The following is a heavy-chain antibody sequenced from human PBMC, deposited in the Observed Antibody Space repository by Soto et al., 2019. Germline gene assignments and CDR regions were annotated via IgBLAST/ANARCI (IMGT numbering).Heavy chain of an antibody. Sequence: EVQLVESGGGLVQPGGSLRLSCVASGFTFSSYWMHWVRQAPGKGLVWVSSISNDGSSTSYADPVKGRFTISRDNAKNTRYLQMNSLRAEDTAVYYCARLPNKSPQNWGQGTLVIVS. CDR1: GFTFSSYW. J-gene: IGHJ1*01. CDR3: ARLPNKSPQN. V-gene: IGHV3-74*01. CDR2: ISNDGSST.